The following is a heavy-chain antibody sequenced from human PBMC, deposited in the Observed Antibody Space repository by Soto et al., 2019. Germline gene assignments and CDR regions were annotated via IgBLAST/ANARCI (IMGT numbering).Heavy chain of an antibody. D-gene: IGHD6-13*01. V-gene: IGHV3-48*01. CDR2: ISSSSSTI. CDR1: GLTFSSYS. CDR3: ARHPERIAQIGCFDP. Sequence: GGSLRLSCAASGLTFSSYSMNWVRQAPGKGLEWVSYISSSSSTIYYADSVKGRFTISRDNAKNSLYLQMNSLRAEDTAVYYCARHPERIAQIGCFDPWGQGTLVTVSS. J-gene: IGHJ5*02.